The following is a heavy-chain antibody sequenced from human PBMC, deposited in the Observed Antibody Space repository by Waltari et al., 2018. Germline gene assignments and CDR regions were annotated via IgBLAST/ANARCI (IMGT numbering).Heavy chain of an antibody. CDR2: FDPEDCET. Sequence: QVQLVQSGAEVKKPGASVKVSCKVSGYTLTELSMHWVRQAPGKGLEWMGGFDPEDCETIYAQKFQGRVTMTEDTSTDTAYMELSSLRSEDMAVYYCATVSPLVQGTHLFDYWGQGTLVTVSS. V-gene: IGHV1-24*01. D-gene: IGHD3-10*01. CDR3: ATVSPLVQGTHLFDY. J-gene: IGHJ4*02. CDR1: GYTLTELS.